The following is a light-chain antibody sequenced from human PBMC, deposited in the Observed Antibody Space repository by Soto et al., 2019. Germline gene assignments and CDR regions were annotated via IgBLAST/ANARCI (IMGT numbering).Light chain of an antibody. CDR3: LLYYGGAQGV. J-gene: IGLJ3*02. V-gene: IGLV7-43*01. Sequence: QAVVTQEPSLTVSPGGTVTLTCASSTGAVTSGYYPNWFQQKPGQAPRALTYSTSNKHSWTPARFSGSLLGGKAALTLSGVQPEDAAEYYCLLYYGGAQGVFGGGTKLTVL. CDR2: STS. CDR1: TGAVTSGYY.